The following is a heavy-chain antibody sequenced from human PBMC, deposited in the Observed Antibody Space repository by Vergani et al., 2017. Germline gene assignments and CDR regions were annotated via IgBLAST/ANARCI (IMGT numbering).Heavy chain of an antibody. CDR3: ASERRDGYNPFDT. D-gene: IGHD5-24*01. Sequence: QLQESGPGLVKPSQTLSLTCTVSGGSMTSDIYYWSWIRQSAEKGLEWIGRFQGSGNSTYNPSLKSRVTISLDTSKNQFSLKLSSVTAADTALYYCASERRDGYNPFDTWGQGTLVTVSS. CDR2: FQGSGNS. V-gene: IGHV4-61*02. CDR1: GGSMTSDIYY. J-gene: IGHJ4*02.